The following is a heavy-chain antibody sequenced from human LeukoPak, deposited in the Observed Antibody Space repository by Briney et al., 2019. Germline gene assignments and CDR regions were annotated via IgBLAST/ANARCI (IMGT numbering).Heavy chain of an antibody. CDR3: ARALPTGKYYFDY. J-gene: IGHJ4*02. CDR1: GGSISSSSYY. CDR2: INHSGST. Sequence: SETLSLTCTVSGGSISSSSYYWGWIRQPPGKGLEWIGEINHSGSTNYNPSLKSRVTISVDTSKNQFSLKLSSVTAADTAVYYCARALPTGKYYFDYWGQGTLVTVSS. V-gene: IGHV4-39*07. D-gene: IGHD4-17*01.